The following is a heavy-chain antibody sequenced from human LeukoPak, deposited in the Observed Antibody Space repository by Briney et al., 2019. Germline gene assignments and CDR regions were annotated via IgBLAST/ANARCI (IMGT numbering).Heavy chain of an antibody. J-gene: IGHJ4*02. Sequence: GGSLRLSCAASGFTFSSYWTHWVRQVPGKGLVWVARINPGGSSITYADSVKGRFTISRDNAKNALYLQMDSLRAEDTGVYYCARGNQADDYWGQGTLVTVSS. CDR3: ARGNQADDY. D-gene: IGHD1-14*01. CDR1: GFTFSSYW. V-gene: IGHV3-74*01. CDR2: INPGGSSI.